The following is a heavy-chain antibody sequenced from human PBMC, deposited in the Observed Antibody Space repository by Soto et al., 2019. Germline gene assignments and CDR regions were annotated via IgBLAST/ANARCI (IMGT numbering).Heavy chain of an antibody. CDR3: ARGNPRLSGSSRDWFDP. D-gene: IGHD1-26*01. V-gene: IGHV4-61*01. CDR1: GGSVSSGSYY. Sequence: KTSETLSLTCTVSGGSVSSGSYYWSWIRQPPGKGLEWIGYIYYSGSTNYNPSLKSRVTISVDTSKNQFSLKLSSVTAADTAVYYCARGNPRLSGSSRDWFDPWGQGTLVTVSS. CDR2: IYYSGST. J-gene: IGHJ5*02.